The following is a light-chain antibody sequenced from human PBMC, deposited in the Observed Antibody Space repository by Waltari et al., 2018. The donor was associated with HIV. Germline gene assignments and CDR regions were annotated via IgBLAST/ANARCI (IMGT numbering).Light chain of an antibody. V-gene: IGLV2-23*02. CDR3: CSYAGSSKV. J-gene: IGLJ3*02. CDR2: EVS. Sequence: QSALTQPASVSGSPGQSITISCTGTSSDVGRYNLVSWYQQHPGKAPKLMIYEVSKRPSGVSNGFSGSKSGNTASLTISGLQAEDEADYYCCSYAGSSKVFGGGTKLTVL. CDR1: SSDVGRYNL.